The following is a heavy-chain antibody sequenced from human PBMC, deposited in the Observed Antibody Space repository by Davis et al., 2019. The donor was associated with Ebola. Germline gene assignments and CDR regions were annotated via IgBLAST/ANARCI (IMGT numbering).Heavy chain of an antibody. CDR2: ISGSGGIT. V-gene: IGHV3-23*01. CDR3: AKSGLSFGVVKYHYGMDV. CDR1: GFTFSSYW. Sequence: GESLKISCAASGFTFSSYWMPWVRLAPGKGLEWVSGISGSGGITYHADSVKGRFTISRDNSKNTLYLQMNILRAEDTAVYYCAKSGLSFGVVKYHYGMDVWGKGTTVTVSS. J-gene: IGHJ6*04. D-gene: IGHD3-3*01.